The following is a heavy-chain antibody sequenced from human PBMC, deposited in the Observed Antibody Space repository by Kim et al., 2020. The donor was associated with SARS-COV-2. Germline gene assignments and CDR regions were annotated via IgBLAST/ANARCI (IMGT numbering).Heavy chain of an antibody. D-gene: IGHD5-18*01. J-gene: IGHJ4*02. CDR3: ASIGSGYSYGYLDY. Sequence: ADSVKGRFTISRDNAKNALYLQMNSLRAEDTAVYYCASIGSGYSYGYLDYWGQGTLVTVSS. V-gene: IGHV3-11*06.